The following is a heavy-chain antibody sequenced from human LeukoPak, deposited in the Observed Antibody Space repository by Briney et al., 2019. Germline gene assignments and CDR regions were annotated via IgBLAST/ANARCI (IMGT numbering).Heavy chain of an antibody. CDR2: ISGTGSYI. J-gene: IGHJ4*02. V-gene: IGHV3-21*01. D-gene: IGHD3-22*01. Sequence: PGGSLRLSCAASGFTFSTYSMTWVRQAPGKGLEWVSSISGTGSYIYYADSVKGRFTISRDNAKNSLYLQMNSLRAEDTAVYYCAREHSSGYYLGYWGQGTLVTVSS. CDR3: AREHSSGYYLGY. CDR1: GFTFSTYS.